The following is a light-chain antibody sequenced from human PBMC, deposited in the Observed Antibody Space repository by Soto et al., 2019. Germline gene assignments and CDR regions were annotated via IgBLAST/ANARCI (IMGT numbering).Light chain of an antibody. CDR2: RAS. J-gene: IGKJ1*01. V-gene: IGKV3D-15*01. CDR1: QSVGSN. CDR3: QHYNTWRPT. Sequence: EIVMTQSPATLSVSPGERATLSCRASQSVGSNLAWYQQKPGQAPRLLIYRASARATGIPARFSGSGSGTEFTLTISSLQSEDFAVYSCQHYNTWRPTFGQGTKVEIK.